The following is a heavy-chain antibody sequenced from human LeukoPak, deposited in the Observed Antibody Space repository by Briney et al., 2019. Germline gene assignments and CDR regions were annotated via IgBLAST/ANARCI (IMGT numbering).Heavy chain of an antibody. V-gene: IGHV1-69*13. CDR2: IIPIFGTA. CDR1: GGTFSSYA. J-gene: IGHJ3*02. CDR3: ARDREDSSRQQNGAFDI. Sequence: ASVKVSCKASGGTFSSYAISWVRQAPGQGLEWMGGIIPIFGTANYAQKFQGRVAITADESTSTAYMELSSLRSEDTAVYYCARDREDSSRQQNGAFDIWGQGTMVTVSS. D-gene: IGHD3-22*01.